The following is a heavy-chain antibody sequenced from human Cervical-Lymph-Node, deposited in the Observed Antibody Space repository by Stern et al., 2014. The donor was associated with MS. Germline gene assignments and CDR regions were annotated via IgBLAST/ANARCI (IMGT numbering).Heavy chain of an antibody. V-gene: IGHV1-69*01. CDR3: ARDGRHTDNYGLDV. J-gene: IGHJ6*02. CDR1: GGTFNVYA. CDR2: IIPILGIA. Sequence: VQLVESGAEVKRPGSSVKVSCQASGGTFNVYAINWLRQAPGQGFEWIGGIIPILGIANYAQKFQGRVTITADGSTRTVSMHLHSLRSNDTAVYYCARDGRHTDNYGLDVWGQGTTVVVSS. D-gene: IGHD3-9*01.